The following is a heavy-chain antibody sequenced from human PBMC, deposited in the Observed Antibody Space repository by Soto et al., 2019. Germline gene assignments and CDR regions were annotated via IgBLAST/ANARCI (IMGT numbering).Heavy chain of an antibody. CDR2: INHSGST. V-gene: IGHV4-34*01. CDR3: ARGFGYSYGLIYFDY. D-gene: IGHD5-18*01. CDR1: GGFFSGYY. Sequence: PSETLSLTCAVYGGFFSGYYWSWIRQPPGKGLEWIGEINHSGSTNYNPSLKSRVTISVDTSKNQFSLKLSSVTAADTAVYYCARGFGYSYGLIYFDYWGQGTLVTVSS. J-gene: IGHJ4*02.